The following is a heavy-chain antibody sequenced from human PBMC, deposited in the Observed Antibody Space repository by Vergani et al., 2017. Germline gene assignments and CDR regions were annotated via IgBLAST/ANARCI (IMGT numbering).Heavy chain of an antibody. CDR2: IYYSGST. V-gene: IGHV4-59*01. D-gene: IGHD3-9*01. Sequence: QVQLPESGPGLVKPSETLSLTCTVSGGSISSYYWSWLRQPPGKGLEWIGYIYYSGSTNYNPSLKSRVTISVDTSKNQFSLKLSSVTAADTAVYYCARVKSGYDILTGYHLAGYYFDYWGQGTLVTVSS. CDR3: ARVKSGYDILTGYHLAGYYFDY. J-gene: IGHJ4*02. CDR1: GGSISSYY.